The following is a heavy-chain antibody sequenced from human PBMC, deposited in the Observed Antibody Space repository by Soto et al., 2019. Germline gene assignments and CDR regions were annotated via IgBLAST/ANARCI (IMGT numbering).Heavy chain of an antibody. D-gene: IGHD3-3*01. CDR2: INHSGST. CDR3: ARGATYDFWSGYYSLWFDP. CDR1: GGSFSGYY. V-gene: IGHV4-34*01. Sequence: PSETLSLTCAVYGGSFSGYYWSWIRQPTGKGLEWIGEINHSGSTNYNPSLKSRVTISVDTSKNQFSLKLSSVTAADTAVYYCARGATYDFWSGYYSLWFDPWGQGTLVTVSS. J-gene: IGHJ5*02.